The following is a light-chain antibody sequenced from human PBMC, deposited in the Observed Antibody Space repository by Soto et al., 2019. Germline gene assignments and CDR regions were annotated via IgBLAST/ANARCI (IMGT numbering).Light chain of an antibody. Sequence: QSVPTQPPSASGTPGQRVTISCSGSSSNIGGNIVNWYQQLPGAAPKLLIYSNNQRPSGVPDRFSGSKSGTSASLAISGLQSEDEADYYCAAWDDSLNGPVFGGGTKLTVL. CDR3: AAWDDSLNGPV. V-gene: IGLV1-44*01. CDR1: SSNIGGNI. CDR2: SNN. J-gene: IGLJ2*01.